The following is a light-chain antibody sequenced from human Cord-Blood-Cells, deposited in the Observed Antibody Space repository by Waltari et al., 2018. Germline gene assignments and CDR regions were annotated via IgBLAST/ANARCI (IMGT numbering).Light chain of an antibody. CDR1: SSDAGGYNY. Sequence: QSALTQPASVSGSPGQSITLSCTGTSSDAGGYNYVSWYQQHPGKAPNLMIYDVSNRPSGVSNRFSGSKSGNTASLTISGLQAEDEADYYCSSYTSSSTGVFGTGTKVTVL. CDR2: DVS. V-gene: IGLV2-14*03. J-gene: IGLJ1*01. CDR3: SSYTSSSTGV.